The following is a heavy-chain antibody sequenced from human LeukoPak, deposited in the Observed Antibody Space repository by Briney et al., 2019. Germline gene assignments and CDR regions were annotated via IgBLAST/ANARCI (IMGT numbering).Heavy chain of an antibody. CDR1: GFTFSSDA. V-gene: IGHV3-23*01. Sequence: PGGSLRLSCAASGFTFSSDALNWVRQAPGKGLEWVSGINDSGGYTYYADRVKGRFTISRDNSKNTLYLQMNNLRVEDTAVYYCAKGIMTGRLRYGVDVWGQGTTVTVSS. CDR2: INDSGGYT. D-gene: IGHD3-16*01. J-gene: IGHJ6*02. CDR3: AKGIMTGRLRYGVDV.